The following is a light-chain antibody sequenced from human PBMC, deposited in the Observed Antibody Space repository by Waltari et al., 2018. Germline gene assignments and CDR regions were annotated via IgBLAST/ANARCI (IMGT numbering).Light chain of an antibody. CDR2: WAS. CDR1: QSVLYSSNNKNY. CDR3: QQFHSTPLT. V-gene: IGKV4-1*01. Sequence: DIVMTQSPDSLAVSLGERATINCKPSQSVLYSSNNKNYLAWYQQKPGQPPKLLIYWASTRQSGVPDRFSGSGSGTDFTLTITSLQAEDVAVYYCQQFHSTPLTFGAGTKVEIK. J-gene: IGKJ4*01.